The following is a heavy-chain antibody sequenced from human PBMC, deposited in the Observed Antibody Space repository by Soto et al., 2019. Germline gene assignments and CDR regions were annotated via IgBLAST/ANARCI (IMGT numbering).Heavy chain of an antibody. V-gene: IGHV5-51*01. CDR1: GYSFTNYW. D-gene: IGHD2-2*02. J-gene: IGHJ4*02. CDR3: ARQGYCSSTACYTVDY. CDR2: IYPGDSNT. Sequence: PGESLKISCKGSGYSFTNYWIGWVRQMPGKGLEWMGIIYPGDSNTRYSPSFQGQGTISADKSISTAYLQWSSLKASDTAMYYCARQGYCSSTACYTVDYWGQGTLVTVSS.